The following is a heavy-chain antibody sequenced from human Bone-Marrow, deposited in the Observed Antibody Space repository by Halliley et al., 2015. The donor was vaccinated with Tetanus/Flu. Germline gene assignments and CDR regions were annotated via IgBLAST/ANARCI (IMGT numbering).Heavy chain of an antibody. V-gene: IGHV3-23*01. J-gene: IGHJ4*02. CDR2: ISGSVEGT. D-gene: IGHD2-21*02. Sequence: GLGWVSSISGSVEGTYYADSVKGRFTVSRDDSKNTLYRQMNSLRAEDTAVYYCARDSDFFTYWGQGTLVTVSS. CDR3: ARDSDFFTY.